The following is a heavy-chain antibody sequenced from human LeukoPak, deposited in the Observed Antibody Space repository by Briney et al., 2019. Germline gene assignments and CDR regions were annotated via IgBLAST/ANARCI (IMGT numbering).Heavy chain of an antibody. CDR3: VRYSGDADY. V-gene: IGHV3-49*03. CDR2: IRSKVYGGTT. D-gene: IGHD5-12*01. J-gene: IGHJ4*02. CDR1: GFTFGDYA. Sequence: PGGSLRLSCTASGFTFGDYAMSWFRQAPGKGLEWVGFIRSKVYGGTTEYAASVKGRFTISRDDPKSIAYLQMNSLKSEDTAVYYCVRYSGDADYWGQGTLVTVSS.